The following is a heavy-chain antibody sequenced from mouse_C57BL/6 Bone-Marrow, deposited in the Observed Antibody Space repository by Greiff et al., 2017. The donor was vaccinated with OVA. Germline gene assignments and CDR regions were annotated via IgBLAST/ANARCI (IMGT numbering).Heavy chain of an antibody. CDR3: TTEYYSNFWFAY. D-gene: IGHD2-5*01. J-gene: IGHJ3*01. V-gene: IGHV14-4*01. CDR2: IDPENGDT. Sequence: VQLQQSGAELVRPGASVKLSCTASGFNIKDDYMHWVKQRPEQGLEWIGWIDPENGDTDYASKFQGKATITADTSSNTAYLQLSSLTSEDTAVYYCTTEYYSNFWFAYWGQGTLVTVSA. CDR1: GFNIKDDY.